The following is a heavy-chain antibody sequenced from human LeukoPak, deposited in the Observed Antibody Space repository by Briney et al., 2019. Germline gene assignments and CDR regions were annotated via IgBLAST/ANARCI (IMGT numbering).Heavy chain of an antibody. CDR2: IYYSGST. CDR1: RVSISSGGYY. CDR3: ARVFGSIEHRQYHFDY. J-gene: IGHJ4*02. V-gene: IGHV4-31*03. D-gene: IGHD3-3*01. Sequence: SQTLSLTSTVSRVSISSGGYYSSWIRQHPGQCLEWIGYIYYSGSTYSNPSLRSRVTISVDTSKNQFSLKVSSLTAADTAVYSCARVFGSIEHRQYHFDYWGQGTLVTVSS.